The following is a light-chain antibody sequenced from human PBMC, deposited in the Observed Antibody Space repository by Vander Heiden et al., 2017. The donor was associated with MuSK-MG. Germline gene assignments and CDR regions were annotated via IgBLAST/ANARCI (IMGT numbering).Light chain of an antibody. CDR1: QSVSIY. CDR2: KAS. J-gene: IGKJ5*01. V-gene: IGKV3-11*01. Sequence: EIVFTPSPATLSLSTGERATLSCRASQSVSIYLAWYQQKPGQAPRLLIYKASKRATGIPARFSGSGSGTDCTLSIGSLEPEDFAVYYCQQRNNWPPEVTFGQGTRLEIK. CDR3: QQRNNWPPEVT.